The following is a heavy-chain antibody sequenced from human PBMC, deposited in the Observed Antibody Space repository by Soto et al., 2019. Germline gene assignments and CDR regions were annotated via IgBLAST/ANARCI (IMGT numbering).Heavy chain of an antibody. CDR1: GFTFSSYS. J-gene: IGHJ6*03. CDR3: ARRASAAGTPYYYFLDV. D-gene: IGHD6-13*01. V-gene: IGHV3-21*01. Sequence: EVQLVESGGGLVKPGGSLRLSCAASGFTFSSYSMNWVRQAPGKGLEWVSSISSISTYIYYAGSVKGRFTISRDNAKNSLYLQMDSLRAEDTGMYFCARRASAAGTPYYYFLDVWGKGTTVTVSS. CDR2: ISSISTYI.